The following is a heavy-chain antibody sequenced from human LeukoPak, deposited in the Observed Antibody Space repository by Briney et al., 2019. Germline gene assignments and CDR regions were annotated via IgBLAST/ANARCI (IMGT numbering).Heavy chain of an antibody. D-gene: IGHD3-3*01. Sequence: GGSLRLSCAASGFTFSSYAMSWVRQAPGKGLKWVSAISGSGGSTYYADSAKGRFTISRDNSKNTLYLQMNSLRAEDTAVYYCAKADYDFWSGFDYWGQGTLVTVSS. J-gene: IGHJ4*02. V-gene: IGHV3-23*01. CDR2: ISGSGGST. CDR1: GFTFSSYA. CDR3: AKADYDFWSGFDY.